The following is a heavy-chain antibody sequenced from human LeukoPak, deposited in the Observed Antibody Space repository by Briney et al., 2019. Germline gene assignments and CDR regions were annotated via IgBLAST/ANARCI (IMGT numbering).Heavy chain of an antibody. D-gene: IGHD2-15*01. V-gene: IGHV4-34*01. J-gene: IGHJ3*02. Sequence: ASETLSLTCAVYGGSFSGLWSWIRQPPGKGLEWIGEIHHSGGTKYNPSLRSLDTISVDTSKRQISLKMTSVTAADTAIYYCARHNGWAFDIWGQGTVVTVSS. CDR1: GGSFSGL. CDR3: ARHNGWAFDI. CDR2: IHHSGGT.